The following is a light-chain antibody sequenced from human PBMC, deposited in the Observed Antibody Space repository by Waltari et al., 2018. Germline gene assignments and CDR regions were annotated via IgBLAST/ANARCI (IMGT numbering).Light chain of an antibody. CDR2: ENF. CDR1: SSNIGINS. V-gene: IGLV1-51*01. J-gene: IGLJ1*01. Sequence: QSVLTHPPSVSAAPGQMVSISCSGRSSNIGINSVSWYQQLPETAPNLLIYENFQRPSGNPHRFYGSKSGTSATLDITGLQTGDEGDYYCATWDSSLSAGVFGTGTKVTVL. CDR3: ATWDSSLSAGV.